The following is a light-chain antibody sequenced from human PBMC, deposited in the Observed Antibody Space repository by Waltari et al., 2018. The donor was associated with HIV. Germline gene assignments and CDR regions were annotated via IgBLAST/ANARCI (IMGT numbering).Light chain of an antibody. CDR3: QQYNNWPLT. V-gene: IGKV3-15*01. J-gene: IGKJ4*01. CDR2: GAS. CDR1: QMVSSD. Sequence: EIVMTQSPAPLSVSPGERVTLACRASQMVSSDLSWYQQKPGQASRRRIYGASTRATGIPARFSGSKSGTEFTLAISSLQSEDFAVYYCQQYNNWPLTFGGGTKVEIK.